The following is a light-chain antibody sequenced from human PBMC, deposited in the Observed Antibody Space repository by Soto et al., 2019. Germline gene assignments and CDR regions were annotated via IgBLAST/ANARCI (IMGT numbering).Light chain of an antibody. J-gene: IGKJ5*01. CDR1: QSVSSGL. V-gene: IGKV3-20*01. CDR3: QQYGSASIT. CDR2: GAS. Sequence: EIVLTQSPGTLSVSPGESATLSCRSSQSVSSGLLAWYQQKPGQAPRLLIYGASSRATGIPDRFTGSGSGTDFTLTISSLEPEDFALYHCQQYGSASITFGQVTRLEIK.